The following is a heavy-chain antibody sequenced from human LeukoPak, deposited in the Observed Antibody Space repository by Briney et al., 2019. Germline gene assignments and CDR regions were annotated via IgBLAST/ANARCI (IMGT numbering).Heavy chain of an antibody. CDR2: ITATSLHI. CDR3: ARVRSVGGNPHAFNI. V-gene: IGHV3-21*01. Sequence: GGSLRLSCAASGVTFSGYSMNWVRQAPGKGLEWVYAITATSLHIYYADSVKGRFTISRDNAKNSLYLQMNSLRVEDTALYYCARVRSVGGNPHAFNIWGQGTMVTVSS. J-gene: IGHJ3*02. CDR1: GVTFSGYS. D-gene: IGHD4-23*01.